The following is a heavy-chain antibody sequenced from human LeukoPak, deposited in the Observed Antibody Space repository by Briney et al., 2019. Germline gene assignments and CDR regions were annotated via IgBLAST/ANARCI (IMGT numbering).Heavy chain of an antibody. D-gene: IGHD1-1*01. J-gene: IGHJ4*02. CDR1: GFTFSSFW. V-gene: IGHV3-7*01. CDR3: SRITTNGYFEY. CDR2: IRWDDER. Sequence: PGGSLRLSCSASGFTFSSFWMGWVRQAPGKGLEWVASIRWDDERHHVDSVTGRFSVYRDNAKNSLYLQMNSLRAEDTAVDFCSRITTNGYFEYWGQGALVTVSS.